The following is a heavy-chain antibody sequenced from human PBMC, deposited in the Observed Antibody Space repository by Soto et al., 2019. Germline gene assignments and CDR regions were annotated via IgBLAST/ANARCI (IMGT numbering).Heavy chain of an antibody. CDR2: IYYSGST. V-gene: IGHV4-30-4*01. CDR1: GGSISSGDYY. D-gene: IGHD3-22*01. Sequence: QVQLQESGPGLVKPSQTLSLTCTVSGGSISSGDYYWSWIRQPPGKGLEWIGYIYYSGSTYYNPSLKSRVTISVDTSKTQFSLKLSSVTAADTAVYYCARVYYYDSSGYYPFDYWGQGTLVTVSS. J-gene: IGHJ4*02. CDR3: ARVYYYDSSGYYPFDY.